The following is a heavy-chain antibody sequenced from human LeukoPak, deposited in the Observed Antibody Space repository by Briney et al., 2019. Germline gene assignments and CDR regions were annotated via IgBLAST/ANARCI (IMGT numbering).Heavy chain of an antibody. CDR2: ISGSADNT. J-gene: IGHJ4*02. CDR3: AKQGFGC. Sequence: GRSLRLSCAASGFTFSSYGMHWVRKAPGEGLEWVSTISGSADNTNYAEAVKGRFTISRDNSKNTMYLQMNSLRAEDTAVYYCAKQGFGCWGQGTLVTVSS. V-gene: IGHV3-23*01. CDR1: GFTFSSYG.